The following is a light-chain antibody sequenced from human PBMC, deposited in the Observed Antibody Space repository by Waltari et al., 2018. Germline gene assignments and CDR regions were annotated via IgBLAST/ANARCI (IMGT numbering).Light chain of an antibody. Sequence: QSALTQPASVSGSPGQSITISCTGSSTDIGGYFFVSWYQQQSGKAPKRIIYGVSNRPSGVSDRFSGSKSDNTASLTISGLQTQDEADYYCSSYSSTTTRVLFGGGTRLTVL. CDR2: GVS. CDR1: STDIGGYFF. CDR3: SSYSSTTTRVL. V-gene: IGLV2-14*03. J-gene: IGLJ2*01.